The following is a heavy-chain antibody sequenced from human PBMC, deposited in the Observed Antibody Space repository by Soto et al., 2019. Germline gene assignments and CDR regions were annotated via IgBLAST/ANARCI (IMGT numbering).Heavy chain of an antibody. Sequence: QVQLVQSGAEVKKPGASVKVSCKASGYTFTSYAISWVRQAPGQGLEWMGWISAYNGNTNYAQKRQGRVTMTTDTSTTPANMGLRSLRSDDTAVYYDARSGPPAGYWGQGNLVTVS. D-gene: IGHD3-10*01. J-gene: IGHJ4*02. CDR1: GYTFTSYA. CDR2: ISAYNGNT. V-gene: IGHV1-18*01. CDR3: ARSGPPAGY.